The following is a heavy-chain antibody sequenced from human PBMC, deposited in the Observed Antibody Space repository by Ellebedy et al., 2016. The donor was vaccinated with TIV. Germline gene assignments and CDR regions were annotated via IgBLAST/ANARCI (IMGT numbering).Heavy chain of an antibody. CDR2: ISRTSTIK. V-gene: IGHV3-48*02. CDR1: GFVFSDYS. D-gene: IGHD5-24*01. J-gene: IGHJ4*02. Sequence: GESLKISXAASGFVFSDYSMTWVRQAPGKGLEWISYISRTSTIKYYADSVQGRFSISRDNDNNSLYLDMYSLTDEDSAVYFCARDRYDGSNYYPLDYWGQGTVVAVS. CDR3: ARDRYDGSNYYPLDY.